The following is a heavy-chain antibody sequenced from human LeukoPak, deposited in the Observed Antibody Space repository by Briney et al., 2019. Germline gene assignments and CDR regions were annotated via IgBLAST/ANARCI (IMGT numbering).Heavy chain of an antibody. Sequence: GGSLRLSCAASGFTFSSYAMSWVRQAPGKGLEWVSAISGSGGSTYYADSVKGRFTISRDNSKNTLYLQMNSLEAEDTAVYFCARAYDSGSYYDGTDYWGQGTLVTVSS. CDR1: GFTFSSYA. D-gene: IGHD3-22*01. J-gene: IGHJ4*02. V-gene: IGHV3-23*01. CDR3: ARAYDSGSYYDGTDY. CDR2: ISGSGGST.